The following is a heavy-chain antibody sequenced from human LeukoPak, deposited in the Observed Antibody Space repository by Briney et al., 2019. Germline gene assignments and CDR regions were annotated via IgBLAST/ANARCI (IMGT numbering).Heavy chain of an antibody. V-gene: IGHV3-43*02. J-gene: IGHJ1*01. D-gene: IGHD2-2*01. CDR1: GSISDDSA. Sequence: GGSLGLSCTASGSISDDSAMHWVRQAPGKGLEWVSFIGGDGRSAYYRDSVKGRFTISRDNTKNSLYLQMNSLRTEDTAFYYCAKDSTAASMQDWGQGTLVTVSS. CDR3: AKDSTAASMQD. CDR2: IGGDGRSA.